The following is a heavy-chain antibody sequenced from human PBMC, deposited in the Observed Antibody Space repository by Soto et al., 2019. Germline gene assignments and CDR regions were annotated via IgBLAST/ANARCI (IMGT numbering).Heavy chain of an antibody. CDR2: IYYSGST. Sequence: QVQLQESGPGLVKPSQTLSLTCTVSGGSISSGGYYWSWIRQHPGKGLEWIGYIYYSGSTYYNASLESRVTIPVHTAKNQFSLKLSSVTAADTAVYYCPRAPAPGGEAFDIWGQGTMVTVSS. CDR1: GGSISSGGYY. J-gene: IGHJ3*02. D-gene: IGHD2-2*01. V-gene: IGHV4-31*03. CDR3: PRAPAPGGEAFDI.